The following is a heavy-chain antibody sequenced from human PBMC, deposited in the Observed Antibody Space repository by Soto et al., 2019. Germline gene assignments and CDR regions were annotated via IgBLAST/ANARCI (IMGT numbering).Heavy chain of an antibody. Sequence: EVQLLESGGGLVQPGGSLRLSCAASGFTFSSYAMSWVRQAPGKGLEWVSAFSGSGGSTYYADSVKGRFTISRDNSKNTLYLQMNSLRAEDTAVYYCAKDRPIYYDSSGYYSFGYWGQGTLVTVSS. D-gene: IGHD3-22*01. V-gene: IGHV3-23*01. CDR2: FSGSGGST. J-gene: IGHJ4*02. CDR3: AKDRPIYYDSSGYYSFGY. CDR1: GFTFSSYA.